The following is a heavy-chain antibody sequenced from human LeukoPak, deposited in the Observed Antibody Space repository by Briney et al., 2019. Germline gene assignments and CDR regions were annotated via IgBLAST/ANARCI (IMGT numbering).Heavy chain of an antibody. CDR1: GFSFSSYW. J-gene: IGHJ6*02. CDR2: IKQDGTEK. CDR3: AKAPYSSMSYYYYYGMDV. V-gene: IGHV3-7*03. Sequence: GGSLRLSCAASGFSFSSYWMSWVRQAPGKGLEWVAHIKQDGTEKNYVDSVKGRFTISRDNAKDSLYLQMNSLRAEDTAVYYCAKAPYSSMSYYYYYGMDVWGQGTTVTVSS. D-gene: IGHD6-13*01.